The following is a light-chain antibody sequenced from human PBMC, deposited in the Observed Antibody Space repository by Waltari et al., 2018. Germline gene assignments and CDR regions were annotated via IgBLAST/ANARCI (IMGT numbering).Light chain of an antibody. CDR2: AAS. CDR3: QQSYTTPYT. V-gene: IGKV1-39*01. CDR1: QSISNY. J-gene: IGKJ2*01. Sequence: DIQMTQSPSSLSASVGDRVTITCRASQSISNYLNWYQQKPGKAPKLLIFAASSLQSGVPSRFRSSGSGTDFTLTISSLQPEHFATYYCQQSYTTPYTFGQGTKLEI.